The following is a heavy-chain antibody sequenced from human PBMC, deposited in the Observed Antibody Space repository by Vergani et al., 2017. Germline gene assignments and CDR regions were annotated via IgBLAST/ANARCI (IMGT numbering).Heavy chain of an antibody. CDR3: ARAPPTYYYDSSGYFNY. CDR1: GGSFSGYY. Sequence: QVQLQQWGAGLLKPSETLSLTCAVYGGSFSGYYWSWIRQPPGKGLEWNGEINHSGSTNYNPSLKSRVTISVDTSKNQFSLKLSSVTAADTAVYYCARAPPTYYYDSSGYFNYWGQGTLVTVSS. J-gene: IGHJ4*02. V-gene: IGHV4-34*01. CDR2: INHSGST. D-gene: IGHD3-22*01.